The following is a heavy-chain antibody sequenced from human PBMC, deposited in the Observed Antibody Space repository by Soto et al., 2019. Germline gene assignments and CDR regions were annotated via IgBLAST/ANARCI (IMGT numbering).Heavy chain of an antibody. D-gene: IGHD3-3*01. CDR1: GFTFSSYA. CDR3: AKDQSYDFWSGYSDNY. CDR2: ISGSGGST. J-gene: IGHJ4*02. Sequence: GGSLRFSCAASGFTFSSYAMSWVRQAPGKGLEWVSAISGSGGSTYYADSVKGRFTISRDNSKNTLYLQMNSLRAEDTAVYYYAKDQSYDFWSGYSDNYWGQGTLVTVSS. V-gene: IGHV3-23*01.